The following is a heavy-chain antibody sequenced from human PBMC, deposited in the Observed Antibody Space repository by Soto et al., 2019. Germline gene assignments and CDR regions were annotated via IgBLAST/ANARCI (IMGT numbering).Heavy chain of an antibody. V-gene: IGHV4-59*01. CDR1: GVSISSYY. Sequence: TSETLSLTCTVSGVSISSYYWSWIRQPPGKGLEWIGYIYYSGSTNYNPSLKSRVTISVDTSKNQFSLKLSSVTAADTAVYYCARDFPSGYWGQGTLVTVSS. D-gene: IGHD3-10*01. CDR3: ARDFPSGY. CDR2: IYYSGST. J-gene: IGHJ4*02.